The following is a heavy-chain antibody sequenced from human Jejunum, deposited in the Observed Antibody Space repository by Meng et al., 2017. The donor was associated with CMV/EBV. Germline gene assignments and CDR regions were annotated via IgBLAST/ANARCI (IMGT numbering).Heavy chain of an antibody. Sequence: SCTPSGYTFAVYYIHWLRQAPGQGREWMEWLNPNNGATNYAQKFQGRVTLTGDTSIKTAYMELSGLRSDDTATYYCARVTDSSWFDHWGQGTLVTVSS. CDR2: LNPNNGAT. V-gene: IGHV1-2*02. CDR1: GYTFAVYY. D-gene: IGHD6-13*01. CDR3: ARVTDSSWFDH. J-gene: IGHJ5*02.